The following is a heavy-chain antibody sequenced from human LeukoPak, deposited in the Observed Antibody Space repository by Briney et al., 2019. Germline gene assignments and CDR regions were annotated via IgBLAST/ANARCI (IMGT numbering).Heavy chain of an antibody. CDR1: GYTFTSYD. D-gene: IGHD4-17*01. V-gene: IGHV1-8*01. CDR2: MNPNSGNT. J-gene: IGHJ4*02. Sequence: ASVKVSCKASGYTFTSYDINWVRQATGQGLEWMGWMNPNSGNTGYAQKFQGRVTMTRNTSISTAHMELSGLRSEDTAVYYCARVEDYGDFADYWGQGTLVTVSS. CDR3: ARVEDYGDFADY.